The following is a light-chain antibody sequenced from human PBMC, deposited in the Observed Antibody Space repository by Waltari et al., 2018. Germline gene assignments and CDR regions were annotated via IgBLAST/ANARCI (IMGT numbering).Light chain of an antibody. Sequence: EIVLTQSPATLSLSPGERATLSCRASQSVSSYLAWYQQKPGQAPRLLIYDESNMATGIPARFSGSGSGTDFTLTISSLEPEDFAVYYCQQRSNFTFGPGTKVDIK. CDR3: QQRSNFT. J-gene: IGKJ3*01. CDR1: QSVSSY. CDR2: DES. V-gene: IGKV3-11*01.